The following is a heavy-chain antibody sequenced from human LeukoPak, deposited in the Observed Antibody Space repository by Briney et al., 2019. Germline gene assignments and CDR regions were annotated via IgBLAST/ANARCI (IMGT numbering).Heavy chain of an antibody. CDR2: ISYDGSNK. CDR1: GFTLSSYA. Sequence: PGRSLRLSCAASGFTLSSYAMHWVRQAPGKGLEWVAVISYDGSNKYYADSVKGRFTISRDNSKNTLYPQMNSLRAEDTAVYYCARGAAAAGSPFDYWGQGTLVTVSS. J-gene: IGHJ4*02. V-gene: IGHV3-30*01. CDR3: ARGAAAAGSPFDY. D-gene: IGHD6-13*01.